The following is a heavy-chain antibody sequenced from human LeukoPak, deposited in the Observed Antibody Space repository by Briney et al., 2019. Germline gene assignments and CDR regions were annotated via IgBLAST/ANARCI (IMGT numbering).Heavy chain of an antibody. CDR3: ARRRMVQWRYYFDY. V-gene: IGHV3-7*03. Sequence: GGSLRLSCAASGFTFSSYWMSWVRQAPGKGPEWVADIKQDGSEKYYVDSVKGRFTISRDNAKNSLYLQMNSLRAEDTALYHCARRRMVQWRYYFDYWGQGTLVTVSS. J-gene: IGHJ4*02. CDR2: IKQDGSEK. D-gene: IGHD6-19*01. CDR1: GFTFSSYW.